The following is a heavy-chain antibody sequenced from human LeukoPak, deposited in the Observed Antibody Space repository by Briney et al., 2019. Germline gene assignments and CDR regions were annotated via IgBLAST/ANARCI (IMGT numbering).Heavy chain of an antibody. Sequence: PGRSLRLSCAASGFTFDDYAMHWVRQAPGKGLEWVSGISWNSGSIGYADSVKGRFTISRDNAKNSLYLQMNSLRAEDTAVYYCARFGYSGWYKGYFDYRGQGTLVTVSS. CDR2: ISWNSGSI. CDR1: GFTFDDYA. J-gene: IGHJ4*02. CDR3: ARFGYSGWYKGYFDY. V-gene: IGHV3-9*01. D-gene: IGHD6-19*01.